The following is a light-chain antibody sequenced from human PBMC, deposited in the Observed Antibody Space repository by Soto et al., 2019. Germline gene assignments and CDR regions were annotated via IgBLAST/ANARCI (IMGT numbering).Light chain of an antibody. CDR2: DVT. CDR3: CSYAASDTVL. Sequence: QSALTQPRSVSGSPGQSVTISCTGTSRDVGFYNFVSWYQQHPGQAPKLLIHDVTKRPSGVPDRFTGATSGSTASLTISGLQAEDEADYYCCSYAASDTVLFGGGTKLTVL. V-gene: IGLV2-11*01. J-gene: IGLJ3*02. CDR1: SRDVGFYNF.